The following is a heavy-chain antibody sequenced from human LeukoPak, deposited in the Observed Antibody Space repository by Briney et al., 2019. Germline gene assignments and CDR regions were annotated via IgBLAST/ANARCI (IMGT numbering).Heavy chain of an antibody. CDR2: IYYSGST. D-gene: IGHD3-9*01. CDR1: GGSISSYY. J-gene: IGHJ4*02. CDR3: ARASPDILTGYYLDY. V-gene: IGHV4-59*01. Sequence: KPSETLSLTCTVSGGSISSYYWSWIRQPPGKGLEWIGYIYYSGSTNYNPSLKSRVIISVDTSKNQFSLKLSSVTAADTAVYYCARASPDILTGYYLDYWGQGTLVTVSS.